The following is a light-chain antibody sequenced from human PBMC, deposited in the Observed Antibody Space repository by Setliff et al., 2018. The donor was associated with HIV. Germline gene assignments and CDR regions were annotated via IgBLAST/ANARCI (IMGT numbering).Light chain of an antibody. J-gene: IGLJ1*01. CDR1: NSNIGSNT. V-gene: IGLV1-44*01. Sequence: QSVLTQPPSASGTPGRRVTISCSGSNSNIGSNTVNWYQQLPGTAPKLFIYSNDQRPSGVPDRFSGSKSGTSASLAISGLQSEDEANYYCAAWDDRLNGFYVFGTGTKVTVL. CDR3: AAWDDRLNGFYV. CDR2: SND.